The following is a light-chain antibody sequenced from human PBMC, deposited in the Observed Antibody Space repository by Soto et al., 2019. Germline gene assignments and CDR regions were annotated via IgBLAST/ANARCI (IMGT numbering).Light chain of an antibody. CDR2: GDS. V-gene: IGLV3-21*02. CDR3: QVWDSSSDHLYV. J-gene: IGLJ1*01. Sequence: SYELNQPPSVSVAPGQTARITCGGNNIGSKSVHWYQQKPGQAPVLVVYGDSDRPSGIPERFSGSNSGNTATLTISRVEAGDEADYYCQVWDSSSDHLYVFGTGTKVTVL. CDR1: NIGSKS.